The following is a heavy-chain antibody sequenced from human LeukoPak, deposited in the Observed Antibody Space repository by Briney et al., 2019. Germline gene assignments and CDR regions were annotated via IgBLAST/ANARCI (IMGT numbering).Heavy chain of an antibody. V-gene: IGHV3-30*01. CDR3: ARGTWELLGYFDY. CDR2: ISYDGSNK. Sequence: GGSLRLSCAASGSTFSSYAMHWVRQAPGKGLEWVAVISYDGSNKYYADSVKGRFTISRDNSKNTLYLQMNSLRAEDTAVYYCARGTWELLGYFDYWGQGTLVTVSS. CDR1: GSTFSSYA. D-gene: IGHD1-26*01. J-gene: IGHJ4*02.